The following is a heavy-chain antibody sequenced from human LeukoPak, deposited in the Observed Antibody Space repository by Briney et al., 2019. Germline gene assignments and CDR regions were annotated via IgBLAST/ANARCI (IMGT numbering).Heavy chain of an antibody. Sequence: PSETLSLTCTVSGGSISSFYWSWIRQPPGKGLEWIGYMYNRGNTNYNPSLKSRVTISEDTSQNQLSLQLRSVTAADTPVYYCAATIKRDYGDTTLDYWGQGTLVTVSS. CDR3: AATIKRDYGDTTLDY. CDR2: MYNRGNT. CDR1: GGSISSFY. V-gene: IGHV4-59*01. J-gene: IGHJ4*02. D-gene: IGHD4-17*01.